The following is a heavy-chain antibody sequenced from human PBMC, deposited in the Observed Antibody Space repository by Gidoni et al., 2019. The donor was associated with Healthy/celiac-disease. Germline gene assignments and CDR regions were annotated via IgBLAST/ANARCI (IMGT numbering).Heavy chain of an antibody. CDR2: IKSKTDGGTT. Sequence: EVQLVGSGGGLVKPGGSIRLACAASGFPFRNAWMSWVRQAPGKGLEWVGRIKSKTDGGTTDYAAPVKGRFTISRDDSKNTLYLQMNSLKTEDTAVYYCTTVSYYDFWSGYRLLGMDVWGQGTTVTVSS. D-gene: IGHD3-3*01. J-gene: IGHJ6*02. CDR1: GFPFRNAW. V-gene: IGHV3-15*01. CDR3: TTVSYYDFWSGYRLLGMDV.